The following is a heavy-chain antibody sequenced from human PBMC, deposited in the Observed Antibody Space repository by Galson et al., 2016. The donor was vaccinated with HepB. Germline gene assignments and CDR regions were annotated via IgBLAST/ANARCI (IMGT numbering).Heavy chain of an antibody. V-gene: IGHV3-23*01. D-gene: IGHD4-23*01. CDR1: GFIFSTYA. CDR2: ISGSGGTT. J-gene: IGHJ4*02. Sequence: SLRLSCAASGFIFSTYAMSWVRQAPGKGLECVSGISGSGGTTSYADSVKGRFTISRDNSKNTLFLQMNSLRAEDTAVYYCAKTLYGGNSDWGQGTLVTVSS. CDR3: AKTLYGGNSD.